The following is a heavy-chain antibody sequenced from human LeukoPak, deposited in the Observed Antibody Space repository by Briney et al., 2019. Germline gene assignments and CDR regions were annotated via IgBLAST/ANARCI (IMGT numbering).Heavy chain of an antibody. CDR3: ARESWDYYDSSGYA. CDR2: IIPIFGTA. CDR1: GGTFSSYA. V-gene: IGHV1-69*05. J-gene: IGHJ4*02. Sequence: SVKVSCKASGGTFSSYAISWVRQAPGQGLEWMGGIIPIFGTANYAQKFQGRVTITTDESMSTAYMELSSLRSEDTAVYYCARESWDYYDSSGYAWGQGTLVTVSS. D-gene: IGHD3-22*01.